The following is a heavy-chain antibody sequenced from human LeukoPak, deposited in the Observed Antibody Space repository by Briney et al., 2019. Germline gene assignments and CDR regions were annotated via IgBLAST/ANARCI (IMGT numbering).Heavy chain of an antibody. Sequence: GGSLRLSCAASGFTFSSSGMHWVRQGPGKGLEWVAFIRYDGSNKYYADSVKGRFTISRDNSKNTMYMQMSSLRAEDTAVYYCAKDNYGYGDYDGGDYWGQGTLVTASS. V-gene: IGHV3-30*02. CDR3: AKDNYGYGDYDGGDY. CDR2: IRYDGSNK. CDR1: GFTFSSSG. D-gene: IGHD4-17*01. J-gene: IGHJ4*02.